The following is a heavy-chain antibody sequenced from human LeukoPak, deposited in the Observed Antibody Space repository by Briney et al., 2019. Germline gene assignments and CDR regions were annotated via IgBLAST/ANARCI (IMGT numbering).Heavy chain of an antibody. CDR3: AKDWTTVVTPKGYYFDS. J-gene: IGHJ4*02. D-gene: IGHD4-23*01. CDR2: VSTTGAST. V-gene: IGHV3-23*01. CDR1: GFTFHTYA. Sequence: GESLRLSCEASGFTFHTYAMSWVRQAPGKGLEWVSAVSTTGASTYYADSVKGRFTISRDNSKNTLSLQMDSLRVEDTALYYCAKDWTTVVTPKGYYFDSWGEGTLVTVSS.